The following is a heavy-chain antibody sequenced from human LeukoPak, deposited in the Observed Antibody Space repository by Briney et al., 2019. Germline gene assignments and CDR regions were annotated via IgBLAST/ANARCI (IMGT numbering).Heavy chain of an antibody. V-gene: IGHV1-18*01. CDR2: ISAYIGNT. CDR1: GYTFTSYG. CDR3: ARNSRGSGWQIYYFDY. D-gene: IGHD6-19*01. Sequence: ASVKVSCKASGYTFTSYGISWVRQAPGQGLEWMGWISAYIGNTNYAQKLQGRVTMTTDTSTSTAYMELRSLRSDDTAVYYCARNSRGSGWQIYYFDYWGQGTLVTVSS. J-gene: IGHJ4*02.